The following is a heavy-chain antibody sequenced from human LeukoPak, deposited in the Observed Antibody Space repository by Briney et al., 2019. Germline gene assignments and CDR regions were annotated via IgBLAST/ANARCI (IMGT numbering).Heavy chain of an antibody. CDR1: GGSFSGYY. V-gene: IGHV4-34*01. D-gene: IGHD2-2*01. CDR3: ARGSDIVVVPAAIVGTYNWFDP. Sequence: SETLSLTCAVYGGSFSGYYWSWIRQPPGKGLEWIGEINHSGSTNYNPSLKSRVTISVDTSKNQFSPKLSSVTAADTAVYYCARGSDIVVVPAAIVGTYNWFDPWGQGTLVTVSS. J-gene: IGHJ5*02. CDR2: INHSGST.